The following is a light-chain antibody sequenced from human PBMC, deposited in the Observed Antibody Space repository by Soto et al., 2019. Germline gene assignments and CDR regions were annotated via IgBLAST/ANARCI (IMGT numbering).Light chain of an antibody. J-gene: IGKJ1*01. CDR2: GAS. V-gene: IGKV3-15*01. Sequence: EIVMTQSPATLSVSPGERATLSCRASQSVSSNLAWYQQKPGQAPRLLIYGASTRATGIPARFSGSGSGTEFTLTISSLQSEDFAVYYCQQYNNWPPRGTFGEVTKVGIQ. CDR1: QSVSSN. CDR3: QQYNNWPPRGT.